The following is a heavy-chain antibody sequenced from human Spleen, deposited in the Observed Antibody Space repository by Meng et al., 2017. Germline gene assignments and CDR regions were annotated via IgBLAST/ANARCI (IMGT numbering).Heavy chain of an antibody. CDR3: ARALSGWFTLDY. CDR2: IKQDGSEK. V-gene: IGHV3-7*01. D-gene: IGHD6-19*01. Sequence: GESLKISCAAAGFTFSSDWMSWGRQAPGKGLEWVANIKQDGSEKYYVDSVKGRFTISRANAKNSLYLQMNSLRAEDTSASYCARALSGWFTLDYWGQGTLVTVSS. J-gene: IGHJ4*02. CDR1: GFTFSSDW.